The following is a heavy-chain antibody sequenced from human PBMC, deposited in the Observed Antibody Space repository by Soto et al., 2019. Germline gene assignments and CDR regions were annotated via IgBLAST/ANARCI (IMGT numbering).Heavy chain of an antibody. CDR2: VYYSGTT. V-gene: IGHV4-59*08. CDR3: ARLGGYYQSLDT. Sequence: PSETLSLTCTVSGGSINNYYWSWIRQSPGKGLEWIGYVYYSGTTNYNPTLKSRITILVDTSENQFSLKLTSVTAADTAVYYCARLGGYYQSLDTWGQGTLVTVSS. J-gene: IGHJ5*02. D-gene: IGHD3-22*01. CDR1: GGSINNYY.